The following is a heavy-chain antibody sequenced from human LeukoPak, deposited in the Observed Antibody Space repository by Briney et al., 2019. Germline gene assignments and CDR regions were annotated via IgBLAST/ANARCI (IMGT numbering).Heavy chain of an antibody. D-gene: IGHD3-22*01. CDR1: GVSISSYY. J-gene: IGHJ6*03. V-gene: IGHV4-59*12. CDR2: IYYRGST. CDR3: ARGPRYYYDSSGYYGRGAYYYYYYMDV. Sequence: SETLSLTCTVSGVSISSYYWSWLRQPPGKGLEWFVYIYYRGSTNYNPSLKSRVTILVDTSKNQFSLKLSSGTAADTAVYYCARGPRYYYDSSGYYGRGAYYYYYYMDVWGKGTTVTVSS.